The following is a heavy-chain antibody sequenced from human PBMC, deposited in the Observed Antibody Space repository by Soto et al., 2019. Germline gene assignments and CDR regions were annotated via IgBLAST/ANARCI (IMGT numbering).Heavy chain of an antibody. D-gene: IGHD3-22*01. CDR1: RGTFTNFA. J-gene: IGHJ4*02. CDR2: IMPFFGSG. CDR3: ARDRAGYYSHFVY. V-gene: IGHV1-69*01. Sequence: QVYLVQSGAEVKKPGSSVKVSCKALRGTFTNFAFSWVRQAPGQALEWMGGIMPFFGSGNYQQKFQGRINITADESTSSVYLELTSLRSEDTAVYYCARDRAGYYSHFVYWGQGTLVTVSS.